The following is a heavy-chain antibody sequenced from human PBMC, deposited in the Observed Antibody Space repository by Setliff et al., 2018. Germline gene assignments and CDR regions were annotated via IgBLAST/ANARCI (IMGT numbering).Heavy chain of an antibody. V-gene: IGHV4-4*08. CDR1: GASINTYY. J-gene: IGHJ3*01. Sequence: SETLSLTCTVSGASINTYYWSWIRQTPGKGLEWIGYLYPSGTSKYNPSLKSRVTISVDTSKRQFSLNLISVTAADTGVYYCAKWVTGAFDVWGQGTRVTVSS. CDR2: LYPSGTS. CDR3: AKWVTGAFDV. D-gene: IGHD1-26*01.